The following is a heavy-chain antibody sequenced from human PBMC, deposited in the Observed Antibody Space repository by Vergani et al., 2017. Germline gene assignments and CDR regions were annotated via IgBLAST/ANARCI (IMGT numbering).Heavy chain of an antibody. D-gene: IGHD3-10*01. CDR3: ARAYWRVRGVIIGDPAEYFQH. J-gene: IGHJ1*01. Sequence: QVQLVQSGAEVKKPGASVKVSCKASGYTFTSYGISWVRQAPGQGLEWMGWISAYNGNTNYAQKFQGRVTMTRDTSISTAYMELSRLRSDDTAVYYYARAYWRVRGVIIGDPAEYFQHWGQGTLVTVSS. CDR2: ISAYNGNT. CDR1: GYTFTSYG. V-gene: IGHV1-18*04.